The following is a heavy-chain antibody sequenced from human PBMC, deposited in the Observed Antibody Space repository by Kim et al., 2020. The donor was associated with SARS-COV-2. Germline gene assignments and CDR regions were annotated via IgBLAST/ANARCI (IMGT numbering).Heavy chain of an antibody. D-gene: IGHD3-22*01. CDR3: ARIVGDSSGYYAFDI. Sequence: TSLKTRLTISKDTSKNQVVLTMTNMDPVDTATYYCARIVGDSSGYYAFDIWGQGTMVTVSS. J-gene: IGHJ3*02. V-gene: IGHV2-70*01.